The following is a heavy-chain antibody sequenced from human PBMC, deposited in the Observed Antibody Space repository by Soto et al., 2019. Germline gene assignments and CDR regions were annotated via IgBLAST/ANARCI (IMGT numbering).Heavy chain of an antibody. Sequence: ASAAVSSPASGYTFPNFHIHSVRQAPGLGLEWMGIINPSGGSTSYAQKFQGRVTMTSDTSTSTVYMELSSLRSEDTAVYYCARVYGGYDAFDIWGQGTMVTVSS. CDR3: ARVYGGYDAFDI. V-gene: IGHV1-46*01. CDR2: INPSGGST. CDR1: GYTFPNFH. D-gene: IGHD4-17*01. J-gene: IGHJ3*02.